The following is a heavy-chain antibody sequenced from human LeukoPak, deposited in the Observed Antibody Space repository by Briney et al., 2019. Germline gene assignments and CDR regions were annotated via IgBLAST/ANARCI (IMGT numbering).Heavy chain of an antibody. J-gene: IGHJ4*02. Sequence: SETLSLTCAVSGGSVKSGSYYWSWIRQHPGKGLEWIGYIYYSGSTNYNPSLKSRVTISVDTSKNQFSLKLSSVTAADTAVYYCASRSGYSSGWYEDYFDNWGQGTLVTVSS. D-gene: IGHD6-19*01. V-gene: IGHV4-61*01. CDR2: IYYSGST. CDR3: ASRSGYSSGWYEDYFDN. CDR1: GGSVKSGSYY.